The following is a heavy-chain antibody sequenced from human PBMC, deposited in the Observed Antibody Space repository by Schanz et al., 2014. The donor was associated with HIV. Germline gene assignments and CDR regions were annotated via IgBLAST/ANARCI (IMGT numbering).Heavy chain of an antibody. V-gene: IGHV4-30-4*01. CDR3: ASLDYYDSGSYSFDY. CDR2: IYYSGST. CDR1: GGSIRHYY. J-gene: IGHJ4*02. D-gene: IGHD3-10*01. Sequence: QVQLQESGPGLVKPSQTLSLTCTVSGGSIRHYYWSWIRQPPGKGLEWIGYIYYSGSTYYTPSLRSRVTVSVDTSKNQFSLKLTSATAADTAVYYCASLDYYDSGSYSFDYWGQGTLVTVSS.